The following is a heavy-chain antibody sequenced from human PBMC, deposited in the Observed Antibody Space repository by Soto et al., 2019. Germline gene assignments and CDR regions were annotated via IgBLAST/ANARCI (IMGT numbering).Heavy chain of an antibody. Sequence: QVQLVESGGGVVQPGRSLRLSCAASGFTFSSYAIHWVRQAPGKGLEWVAVISYDGSNKYYADSVKGRFTISRDNSKNTLYLQMNSLRAEDTAVYYCAREGRPPQQPAYYYYGMDVWGQGTTVTVSS. CDR2: ISYDGSNK. CDR3: AREGRPPQQPAYYYYGMDV. J-gene: IGHJ6*02. CDR1: GFTFSSYA. V-gene: IGHV3-30-3*01. D-gene: IGHD6-13*01.